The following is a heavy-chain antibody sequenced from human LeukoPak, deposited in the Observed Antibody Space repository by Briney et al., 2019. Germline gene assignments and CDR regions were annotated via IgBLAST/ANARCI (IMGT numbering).Heavy chain of an antibody. CDR1: GYTFTSYA. CDR2: INAGNGNT. D-gene: IGHD6-13*01. CDR3: ARGLYSSSWDLNFDY. V-gene: IGHV1-3*01. Sequence: ASVKVSCKASGYTFTSYAMHWVRQAPGQRLEWMGWINAGNGNTKYSQKFQGRVIITRDTSASTAYMELSSLRSEDTAVYYCARGLYSSSWDLNFDYWGQGTLVTVSS. J-gene: IGHJ4*02.